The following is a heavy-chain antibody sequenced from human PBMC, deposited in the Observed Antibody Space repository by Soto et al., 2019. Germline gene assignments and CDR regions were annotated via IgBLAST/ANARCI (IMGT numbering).Heavy chain of an antibody. Sequence: QVQLVQSGAEMKKPGSSVKVSCQSSGGTFNTYAMNWVRQAPGQGPEWMGDISPMFGAANYAPKFQGRVTITADESTGTSYMQWSSLTSEDTALYFCAREVQVHTPAFVYWGQGTRVNVSS. CDR1: GGTFNTYA. D-gene: IGHD3-10*01. J-gene: IGHJ4*02. V-gene: IGHV1-69*19. CDR3: AREVQVHTPAFVY. CDR2: ISPMFGAA.